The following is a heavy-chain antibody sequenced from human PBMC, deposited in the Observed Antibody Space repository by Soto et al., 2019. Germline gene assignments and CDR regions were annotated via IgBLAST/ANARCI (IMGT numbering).Heavy chain of an antibody. Sequence: EVQLVESGGGLVQPGRSLRLSCAASGFTFDDYAMHWVRQAPGKGLXWVSGISWNSGSIGYADSVKGRFTISRDNAKNSLYLQMNSLRAEDTALYYCAKDNDYIWGSSHNWFDPWGQGTLVTVSS. CDR1: GFTFDDYA. V-gene: IGHV3-9*01. CDR3: AKDNDYIWGSSHNWFDP. D-gene: IGHD3-16*01. CDR2: ISWNSGSI. J-gene: IGHJ5*02.